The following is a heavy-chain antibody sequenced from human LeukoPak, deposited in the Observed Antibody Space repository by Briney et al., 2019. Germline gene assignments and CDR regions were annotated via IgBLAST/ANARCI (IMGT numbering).Heavy chain of an antibody. Sequence: SETLSLTCTVSGGSISRYYWSWIRQPPGKGLEWIGYIHNSGTTSYNPSLKSRVTISVDRSKNQFSLKLSSVTAAETAVYYCARTYDSTGYYLFDYWGQGTLVTVSS. D-gene: IGHD3-22*01. V-gene: IGHV4-4*09. CDR3: ARTYDSTGYYLFDY. CDR1: GGSISRYY. CDR2: IHNSGTT. J-gene: IGHJ4*02.